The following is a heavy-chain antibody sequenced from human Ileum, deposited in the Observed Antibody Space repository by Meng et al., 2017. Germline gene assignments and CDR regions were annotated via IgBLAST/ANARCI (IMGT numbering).Heavy chain of an antibody. CDR1: GYILTANS. J-gene: IGHJ4*02. D-gene: IGHD3-10*01. Sequence: ASVKVSCKASGYILTANSMHWVRQDPGQRLEWMGVVNGDTGKAEYSQRFQGRVAFTGDTSANTAYMELSSLKSEDTAVYYCARGYHSGALIIDYWGQGTLVTVSS. CDR3: ARGYHSGALIIDY. CDR2: VNGDTGKA. V-gene: IGHV1-3*01.